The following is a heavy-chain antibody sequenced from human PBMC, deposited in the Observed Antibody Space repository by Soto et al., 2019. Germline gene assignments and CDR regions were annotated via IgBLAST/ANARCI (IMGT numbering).Heavy chain of an antibody. CDR1: GFSVSSNY. V-gene: IGHV3-53*02. D-gene: IGHD1-7*01. Sequence: EVQLVETGGALIQPGESLRLSCSASGFSVSSNYMNWVRQAPGKGLEWVSVIYSGGDTHYTDSVKGRFTVSRDKSENTVFLEMKSVRAEDTGIYYCARDPFSQYSHETSGFQRWGLGTLVTVSS. CDR3: ARDPFSQYSHETSGFQR. J-gene: IGHJ4*02. CDR2: IYSGGDT.